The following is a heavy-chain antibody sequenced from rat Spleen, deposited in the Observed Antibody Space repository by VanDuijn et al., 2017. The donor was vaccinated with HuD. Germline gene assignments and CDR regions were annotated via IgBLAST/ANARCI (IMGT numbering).Heavy chain of an antibody. CDR1: GFSLTGNN. CDR3: ARDRPLYYSSYIPMDA. D-gene: IGHD1-2*01. Sequence: QVQLKESGPGLVQPSQTLSLTCSVSGFSLTGNNIYWVRQPPGKGLEWMGVIWGDGSTAYNSALKSRLSISRDTSKSQVFLKMSSLKTEDTATYYCARDRPLYYSSYIPMDAWGQGASVTVSS. V-gene: IGHV2-32*01. J-gene: IGHJ4*01. CDR2: IWGDGST.